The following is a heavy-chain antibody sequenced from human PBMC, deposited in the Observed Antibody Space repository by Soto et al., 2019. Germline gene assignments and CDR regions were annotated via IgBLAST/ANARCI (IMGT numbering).Heavy chain of an antibody. CDR3: ARDYYRFNSGYGFSMDV. J-gene: IGHJ6*02. D-gene: IGHD5-12*01. Sequence: QVQLVESGGGVVQPGRSLRLSCAASGFTFSSYAMHWVRPAPGKGLEWVAVISYDGSNKYYADSVKGRFTISRDNSXNXXYLQMNSLRAEDTAVYYCARDYYRFNSGYGFSMDVWGQGTTVTVSS. V-gene: IGHV3-30-3*01. CDR2: ISYDGSNK. CDR1: GFTFSSYA.